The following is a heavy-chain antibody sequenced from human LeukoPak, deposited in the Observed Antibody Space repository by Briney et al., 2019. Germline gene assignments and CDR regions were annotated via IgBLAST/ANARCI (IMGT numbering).Heavy chain of an antibody. V-gene: IGHV3-23*01. J-gene: IGHJ3*02. D-gene: IGHD4-23*01. Sequence: GGSLRLSCAASGFTFSSYAMSWVRQAPGKGLEWVSAISGSGGSTYYADSVKGRFTISRDNSKNTLYLQMNSLRAEDTAVYYCAKDQSLDYGGNRDDAFDIWGQGTMVTVSS. CDR2: ISGSGGST. CDR1: GFTFSSYA. CDR3: AKDQSLDYGGNRDDAFDI.